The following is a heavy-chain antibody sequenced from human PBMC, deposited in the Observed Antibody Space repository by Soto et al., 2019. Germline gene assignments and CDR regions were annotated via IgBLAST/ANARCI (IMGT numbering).Heavy chain of an antibody. Sequence: EVQLLESGGGLVQPGGSLRLSCAASGFTFSSYAMSWVRQAPGKGLEWVSAISGSGGSRYYADSVKGRFTISRDNCKNTLYLQLHSKRAEDTAVYYGAKVRGHCSGCSCYVEFGYLGQGTLGTVPS. J-gene: IGHJ4*02. V-gene: IGHV3-23*01. CDR1: GFTFSSYA. CDR2: ISGSGGSR. CDR3: AKVRGHCSGCSCYVEFGY. D-gene: IGHD2-15*01.